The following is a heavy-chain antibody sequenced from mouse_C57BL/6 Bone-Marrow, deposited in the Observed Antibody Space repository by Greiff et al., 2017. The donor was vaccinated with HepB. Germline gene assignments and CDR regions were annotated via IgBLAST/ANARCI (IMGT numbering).Heavy chain of an antibody. CDR2: IYPGSGST. V-gene: IGHV1-55*01. J-gene: IGHJ4*01. Sequence: VQLQQPGAELVKPGASVKMSCKASGYTLTSYWITWVKQRPGQGLEWIGDIYPGSGSTNYNEKFKSKATLTVDTSSSTAYMQLSSLTSEDSAVYYCARPGDYYGSSLYYAMDYWGQGTSVTVSS. D-gene: IGHD1-1*01. CDR1: GYTLTSYW. CDR3: ARPGDYYGSSLYYAMDY.